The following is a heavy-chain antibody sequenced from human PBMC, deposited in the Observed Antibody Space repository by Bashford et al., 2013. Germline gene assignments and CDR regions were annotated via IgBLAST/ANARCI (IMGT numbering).Heavy chain of an antibody. CDR1: GGTFSSYA. J-gene: IGHJ4*01. CDR3: AKEVQYSGNYYCDH. CDR2: IIPIFGTA. D-gene: IGHD1-26*01. Sequence: SVKVSCKASGGTFSSYAISWVRQAPGQGLEWMGGIIPIFGTANYAQKFQGRVTITADKSTSTAYMELSSLRSEDTAVYYCAKEVQYSGNYYCDHWGHGTRSPSPQ. V-gene: IGHV1-69*06.